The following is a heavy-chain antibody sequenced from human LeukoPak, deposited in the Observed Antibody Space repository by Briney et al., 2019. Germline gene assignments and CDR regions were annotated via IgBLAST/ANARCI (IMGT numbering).Heavy chain of an antibody. CDR3: ARGLEWLQSLVDY. CDR1: GFTFSSYG. Sequence: GGSLRLSCEASGFTFSSYGMHWVRQAPGKGLEWVAVISYDGSNKYYADSVKGRFTISRDNSKNTLYLQMNSLRAEDTAVYYCARGLEWLQSLVDYWGQGTLVTVSS. CDR2: ISYDGSNK. D-gene: IGHD5-24*01. J-gene: IGHJ4*02. V-gene: IGHV3-30*03.